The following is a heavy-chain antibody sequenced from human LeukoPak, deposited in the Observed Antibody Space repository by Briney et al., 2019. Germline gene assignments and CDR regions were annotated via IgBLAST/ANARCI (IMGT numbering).Heavy chain of an antibody. CDR3: ARHRAYSSSSPFDY. V-gene: IGHV4-59*08. Sequence: SETLSLTCSVSGGSISSLYWSWIRQPPGKGLEWVGYIYYTGSTNYNPSLKSRVTMFVDMSKNQFSLRLSSVTAADTAVYYCARHRAYSSSSPFDYWGQGTLVTVSS. D-gene: IGHD6-6*01. CDR2: IYYTGST. CDR1: GGSISSLY. J-gene: IGHJ4*02.